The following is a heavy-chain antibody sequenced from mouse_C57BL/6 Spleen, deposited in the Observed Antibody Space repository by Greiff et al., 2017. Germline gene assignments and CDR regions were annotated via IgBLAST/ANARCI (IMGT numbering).Heavy chain of an antibody. D-gene: IGHD2-5*01. Sequence: QVQLQQPGAELVKPGASVKLSCKASGYTFTSYWITWVKQRPGQGLEWIGDIYPGSGSTNYNEKFKSKATLTVDTSSSTAYMQLSSLTSEDSAVYYSATAYYSNWGGAYWGQGTLVTVSA. J-gene: IGHJ3*01. CDR2: IYPGSGST. V-gene: IGHV1-55*01. CDR1: GYTFTSYW. CDR3: ATAYYSNWGGAY.